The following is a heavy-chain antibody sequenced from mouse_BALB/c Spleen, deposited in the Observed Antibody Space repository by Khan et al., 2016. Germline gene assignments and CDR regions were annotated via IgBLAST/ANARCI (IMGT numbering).Heavy chain of an antibody. Sequence: EVQLQESGPGLVKPSQSLSLTCSVTGYSITSGYYWNWIRQFPGNKLEWMGYISYDGSNKYNPSLKNRISITRDTSKNQFFLKLNSVTTEDTATYCCARVSLNMGNAMDYWGQGTSVTVSS. V-gene: IGHV3-6*02. D-gene: IGHD4-1*01. CDR3: ARVSLNMGNAMDY. CDR2: ISYDGSN. CDR1: GYSITSGYY. J-gene: IGHJ4*01.